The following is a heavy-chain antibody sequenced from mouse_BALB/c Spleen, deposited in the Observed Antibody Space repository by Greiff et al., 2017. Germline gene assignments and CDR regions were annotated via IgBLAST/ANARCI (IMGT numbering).Heavy chain of an antibody. CDR2: ISTYYGDA. J-gene: IGHJ4*01. V-gene: IGHV1S137*01. CDR1: GYTFTDYA. D-gene: IGHD2-4*01. Sequence: QVQLKQSGAELVRPGVSVKISCKGSGYTFTDYAMHWVKQSHAKSLEWIGVISTYYGDASYNQKFKGKATMTVDKSSSTAYMELARLTSEDSAIYYCARRNDYDFYAMDYWGQGTSVTVSS. CDR3: ARRNDYDFYAMDY.